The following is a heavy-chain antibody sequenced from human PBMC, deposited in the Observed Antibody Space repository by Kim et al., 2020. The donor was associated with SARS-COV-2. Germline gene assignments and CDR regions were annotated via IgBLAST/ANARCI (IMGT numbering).Heavy chain of an antibody. Sequence: SETLSLTCTVSGGSISSYYWSWIRQPPGKGLEWIGYIYYSGSTNYNPSLKSRVTISVDTSKNQFSLKLSSVTAADTAVYYCARDHLWSGFFDYWGQGTLVTVSS. CDR1: GGSISSYY. J-gene: IGHJ4*02. V-gene: IGHV4-59*13. CDR3: ARDHLWSGFFDY. CDR2: IYYSGST. D-gene: IGHD3-3*01.